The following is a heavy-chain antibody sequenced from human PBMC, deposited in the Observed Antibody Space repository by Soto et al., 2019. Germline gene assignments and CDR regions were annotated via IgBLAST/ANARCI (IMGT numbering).Heavy chain of an antibody. CDR2: IIPIFGTA. CDR3: ARDRYPWVTMIPSFDY. Sequence: ASVKVSCKASGGTFSSYAISWVRQAPGQGLEWMGGIIPIFGTANYAQKFQGRVTITADESTSTAYMELSSLRSEDTAVYYCARDRYPWVTMIPSFDYWGQGTLVTVSS. CDR1: GGTFSSYA. J-gene: IGHJ4*02. D-gene: IGHD3-22*01. V-gene: IGHV1-69*13.